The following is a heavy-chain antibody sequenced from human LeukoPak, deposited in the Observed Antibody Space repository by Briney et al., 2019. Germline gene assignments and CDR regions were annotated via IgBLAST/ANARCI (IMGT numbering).Heavy chain of an antibody. CDR1: GFTFSSYG. D-gene: IGHD3-22*01. CDR2: IRYDGSGK. CDR3: AKDRSYYDSGGYRNFDY. Sequence: PGGSLRLSCAASGFTFSSYGMHWVRQAPGKGLEWVAFIRYDGSGKYYADSVKGRFIISRDNSDNTLYLQMNSPRTEDTAVYYCAKDRSYYDSGGYRNFDYWGQGTLVTVSS. J-gene: IGHJ4*02. V-gene: IGHV3-30*02.